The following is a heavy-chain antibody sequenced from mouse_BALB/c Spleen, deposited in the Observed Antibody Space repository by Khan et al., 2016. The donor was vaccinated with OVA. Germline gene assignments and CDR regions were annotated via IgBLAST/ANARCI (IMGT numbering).Heavy chain of an antibody. CDR2: ISTGGSYT. Sequence: EVELVESGGGLVRPGGSLKLSCAASGFSFSSYSMSWVRQTPDKRLEWVATISTGGSYTYYPDSLKGRFTISRDKSKNTLYLQMSSLKSEDTAMYYCTRRGGYYGGNPSFDYWGQGTPLTVSS. CDR1: GFSFSSYS. CDR3: TRRGGYYGGNPSFDY. J-gene: IGHJ2*01. D-gene: IGHD1-1*01. V-gene: IGHV5-6-4*01.